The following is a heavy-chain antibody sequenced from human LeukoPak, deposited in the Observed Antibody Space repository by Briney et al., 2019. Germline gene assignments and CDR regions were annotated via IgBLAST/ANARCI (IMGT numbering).Heavy chain of an antibody. CDR1: GFTFSTYA. Sequence: GSLRLSCAASGFTFSTYAMSWIRQPPGKGLEWIGEINYSGNTNYNPSLKSRVTISLDTSKNQFSLKVTSVIAADTGIYYCARHFRGFPYYFDYWGQGTLVTVSS. V-gene: IGHV4-34*01. J-gene: IGHJ4*02. D-gene: IGHD5-12*01. CDR3: ARHFRGFPYYFDY. CDR2: INYSGNT.